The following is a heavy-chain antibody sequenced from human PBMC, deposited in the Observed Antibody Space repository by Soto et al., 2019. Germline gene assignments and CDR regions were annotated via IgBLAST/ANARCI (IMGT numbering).Heavy chain of an antibody. V-gene: IGHV4-30-4*01. CDR1: GGSISSGDYY. J-gene: IGHJ4*02. CDR3: ARGGNWNDPFDY. CDR2: IYYSGST. Sequence: TLSLTCTVSGGSISSGDYYWSWIRQPPGKGLEWIGYIYYSGSTYHNPSLKSRVTISVDTSKNQFSLKLSSVTAADTAVYYCARGGNWNDPFDYWGQGTLVTVSS. D-gene: IGHD1-20*01.